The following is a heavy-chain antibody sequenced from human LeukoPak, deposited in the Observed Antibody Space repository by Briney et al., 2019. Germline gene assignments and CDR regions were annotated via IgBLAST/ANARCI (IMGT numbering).Heavy chain of an antibody. CDR2: ISSSSSYI. V-gene: IGHV3-21*01. J-gene: IGHJ4*02. CDR1: GFTFSSYS. CDR3: ASTGYSSSWYGVAFDY. Sequence: GGSLRLSCGASGFTFSSYSMNWVRQAPGKGLEWVSSISSSSSYIYYADSVKGRFTISRDNAKNSLYLQMNSLRAEDTAVYYCASTGYSSSWYGVAFDYWGQGTLVTVSS. D-gene: IGHD6-13*01.